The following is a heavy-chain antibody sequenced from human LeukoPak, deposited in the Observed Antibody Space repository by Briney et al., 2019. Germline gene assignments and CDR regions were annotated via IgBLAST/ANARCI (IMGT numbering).Heavy chain of an antibody. J-gene: IGHJ4*02. V-gene: IGHV4-61*01. CDR1: GGSVSSGSYY. CDR3: ARGRDIAAAGRFSLDY. Sequence: ESSETLSLTCTVSGGSVSSGSYYWSWIRQPPGKGLEWIGYIYYSGSTNYNPSLKSRVTISVDTSKNQFSLKLSSVTAADTAVYYCARGRDIAAAGRFSLDYWGQGTLVTVSS. CDR2: IYYSGST. D-gene: IGHD6-13*01.